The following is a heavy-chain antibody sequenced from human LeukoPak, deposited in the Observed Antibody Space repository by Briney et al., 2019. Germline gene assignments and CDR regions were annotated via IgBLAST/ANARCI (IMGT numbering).Heavy chain of an antibody. CDR1: GFTFDDYA. D-gene: IGHD3-22*01. V-gene: IGHV3-9*01. Sequence: GRSLRLSCAASGFTFDDYAMHWVRQAPGKGLEWVSGISWNSGSIGYADSVKGRFTISRDNAKNSLYLQMNSLRAEDTALYYCAKDMAPHLYYYDSSGYYHDGMDVWGQGTTVTVSS. CDR2: ISWNSGSI. J-gene: IGHJ6*02. CDR3: AKDMAPHLYYYDSSGYYHDGMDV.